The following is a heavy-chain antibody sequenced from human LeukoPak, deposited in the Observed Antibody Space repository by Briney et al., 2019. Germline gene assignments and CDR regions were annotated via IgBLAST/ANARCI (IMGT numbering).Heavy chain of an antibody. CDR2: IYPGDSDT. CDR1: GYSFTSYW. J-gene: IGHJ4*02. V-gene: IGHV5-51*01. CDR3: ARSCRDGYRDFDY. D-gene: IGHD5-24*01. Sequence: NHGESLKISCKGSGYSFTSYWIGWVRQMPGKGLEWMGIIYPGDSDTRYSPSFQGQVTISADKSISTAYLQWSSLKASDTAMYYRARSCRDGYRDFDYWGQGTLVTVSS.